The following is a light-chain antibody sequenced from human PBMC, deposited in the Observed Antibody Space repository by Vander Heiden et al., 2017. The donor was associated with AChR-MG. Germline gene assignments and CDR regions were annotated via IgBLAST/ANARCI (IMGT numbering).Light chain of an antibody. CDR2: GVD. CDR3: QQFGSSPPWT. CDR1: QSVRGNS. Sequence: IVLTQSPGTLSVSPGERVSLSCRASQSVRGNSVSWYQQKSGQAPRLVIYGVDGRARDIPDRFSGSGSGTDFTLTISRLEAEDAAVYYCQQFGSSPPWTFGPGTKLEIK. J-gene: IGKJ2*02. V-gene: IGKV3-20*01.